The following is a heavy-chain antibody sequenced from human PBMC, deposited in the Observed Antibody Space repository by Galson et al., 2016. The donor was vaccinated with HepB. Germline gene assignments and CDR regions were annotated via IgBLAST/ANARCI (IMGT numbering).Heavy chain of an antibody. V-gene: IGHV3-11*06. J-gene: IGHJ2*01. CDR1: GFTFSDYY. CDR3: VRGVWVGETSDRNYWYFGL. Sequence: SLRLSCAASGFTFSDYYMNWIRQAPGKGLEWVSYISSSSTYANYADSVKGRFTISRDNAKRSLYLQMNSLRPEDTAVYYCVRGVWVGETSDRNYWYFGLWGRGTLVTVSS. CDR2: ISSSSTYA. D-gene: IGHD3-10*01.